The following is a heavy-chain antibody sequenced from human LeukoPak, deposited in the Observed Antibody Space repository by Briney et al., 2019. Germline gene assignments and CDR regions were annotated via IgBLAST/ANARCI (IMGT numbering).Heavy chain of an antibody. CDR1: GYTFTSYG. D-gene: IGHD1-26*01. Sequence: ASVKVSCKASGYTFTSYGISWVRQAPGQGLEWMGGIIPIFGTANYAQKFQGRVTITTDESTSTAYMELSSLRAEDTAVYYCARAGRSGSYYIDYWGQGTLVTVSS. CDR3: ARAGRSGSYYIDY. V-gene: IGHV1-69*05. CDR2: IIPIFGTA. J-gene: IGHJ4*02.